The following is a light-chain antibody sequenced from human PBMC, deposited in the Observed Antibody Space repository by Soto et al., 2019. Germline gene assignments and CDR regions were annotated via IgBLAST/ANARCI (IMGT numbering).Light chain of an antibody. CDR1: QSVSSSY. V-gene: IGKV3-20*01. CDR2: CAS. J-gene: IGKJ1*01. CDR3: QQYGSSRT. Sequence: EIVLTQSPGTLSLSPGERATLSCRASQSVSSSYLAWYQQKPGQAPRLLIYCASSRATGIPDRFSGSGSGTHFTLTISRLEPEDFSVYYCQQYGSSRTFGQGTKVEIK.